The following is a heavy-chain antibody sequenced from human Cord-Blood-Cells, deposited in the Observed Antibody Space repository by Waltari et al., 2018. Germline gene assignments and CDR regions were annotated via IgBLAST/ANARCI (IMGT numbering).Heavy chain of an antibody. CDR1: GGSISSYY. Sequence: QVQLQESGPGLVKPSETLSLTCTVSGGSISSYYWCWIRQPAGKGLEWIGRIYTSGSTNYNPSLKSRVTMSVDTSKNQFSLKLSSVTAADTAVYYCARDRRYYDSSGYYYYYGMDVWGQGTTVTVSS. CDR2: IYTSGST. CDR3: ARDRRYYDSSGYYYYYGMDV. J-gene: IGHJ6*02. V-gene: IGHV4-4*07. D-gene: IGHD3-22*01.